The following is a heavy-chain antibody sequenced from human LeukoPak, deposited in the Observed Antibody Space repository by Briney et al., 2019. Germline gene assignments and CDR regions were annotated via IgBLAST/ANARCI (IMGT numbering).Heavy chain of an antibody. D-gene: IGHD6-19*01. J-gene: IGHJ3*02. V-gene: IGHV1-2*06. CDR2: INPNSGGT. Sequence: ASVKVSYKASGYTFTGYYMHWVRQAPGQGLEWMGRINPNSGGTNYAQKFQGRVTMTRDTSISTAYMELSRLRSDDTAVYYCATPSGWYGDDAFDIWGQGTMVTVSS. CDR1: GYTFTGYY. CDR3: ATPSGWYGDDAFDI.